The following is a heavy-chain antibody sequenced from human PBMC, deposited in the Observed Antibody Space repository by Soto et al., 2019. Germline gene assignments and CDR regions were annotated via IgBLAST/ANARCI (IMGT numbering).Heavy chain of an antibody. J-gene: IGHJ4*02. CDR1: GFTFSDYY. D-gene: IGHD2-21*02. Sequence: GGSLRLSCAASGFTFSDYYMSWIRQAPGKGLEWVSYISGTSSYTNYADSVKGRFTISRDDAKKSLYLDMSSLRAEDTAVYYCARDRAFCGGDCYPGYFDYWGQGILVTVSS. CDR2: ISGTSSYT. V-gene: IGHV3-11*06. CDR3: ARDRAFCGGDCYPGYFDY.